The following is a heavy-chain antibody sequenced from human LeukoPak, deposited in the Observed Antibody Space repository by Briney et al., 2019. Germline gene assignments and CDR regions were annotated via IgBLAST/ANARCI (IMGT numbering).Heavy chain of an antibody. D-gene: IGHD3-22*01. CDR3: ARDLLGVDSTYYYDSSFRFDY. CDR1: GYTFTSYG. CDR2: ISAYNGNT. V-gene: IGHV1-18*01. Sequence: ASVKVSCKASGYTFTSYGISWVRQAPGQGLEWMGWISAYNGNTNYAQKLQGRVTMTTDTSTSTAYMELRSLRSDDTAVYYCARDLLGVDSTYYYDSSFRFDYWGQGTLVTVSS. J-gene: IGHJ4*02.